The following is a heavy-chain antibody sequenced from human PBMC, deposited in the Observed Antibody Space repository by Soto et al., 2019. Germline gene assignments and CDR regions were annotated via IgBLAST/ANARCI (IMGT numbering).Heavy chain of an antibody. D-gene: IGHD3-22*01. CDR2: IYYSGST. V-gene: IGHV4-61*01. J-gene: IGHJ4*02. CDR1: GGSVSSGSYY. CDR3: ARVSPNYYDSGRTFDY. Sequence: PSDTLSLTCAVSGGSVSSGSYYWSWIRQPPGKGLEWIGYIYYSGSTNYNPSLKSRVTISVDTSKNQFSLKLSSVTAADTAVYYCARVSPNYYDSGRTFDYWGQGTLVTVSS.